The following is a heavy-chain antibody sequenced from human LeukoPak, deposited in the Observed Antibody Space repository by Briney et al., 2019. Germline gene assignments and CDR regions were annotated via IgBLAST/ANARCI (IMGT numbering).Heavy chain of an antibody. CDR2: IYYSGST. CDR1: GGSISSSSYY. V-gene: IGHV4-39*07. CDR3: ARTKKYYFDY. Sequence: SETLSLTCTVSGGSISSSSYYWGWIRQPPGKGLEWIGSIYYSGSTYYNPSLKSRVTISVDTSKNQFSLKLSSVTAADTAVYYWARTKKYYFDYWGQGALVTVSS. J-gene: IGHJ4*02.